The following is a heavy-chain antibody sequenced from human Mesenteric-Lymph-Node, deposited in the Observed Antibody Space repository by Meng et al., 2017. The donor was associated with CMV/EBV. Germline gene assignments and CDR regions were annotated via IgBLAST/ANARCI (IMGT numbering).Heavy chain of an antibody. CDR3: AKDSRAGATVRGFDS. D-gene: IGHD3-10*01. CDR1: GFTFDGYA. CDR2: ISWNSGSI. Sequence: GGSLRLSCAASGFTFDGYAMHWVRQAPGKGLEWVSGISWNSGSIGYADSVKGRFTISRDNAKNSLYLQMNSLRVEDTALYYCAKDSRAGATVRGFDSWGQGTLVTVSS. J-gene: IGHJ4*02. V-gene: IGHV3-9*01.